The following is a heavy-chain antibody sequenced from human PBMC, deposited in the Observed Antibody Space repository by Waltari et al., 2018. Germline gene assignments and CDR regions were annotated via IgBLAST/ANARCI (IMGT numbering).Heavy chain of an antibody. CDR1: GGSFCDYY. Sequence: QVQLQQWGAGPLKPSESLSLNCGVYGGSFCDYYWSWIRQPPGKGLEWIGEINHSGNTNYNPSLKSRVTISVDTSKNQFSLKLSSATAADTAVYYCARDPTRLRTFDYWGQGTLVTVSS. CDR2: INHSGNT. J-gene: IGHJ4*02. D-gene: IGHD3-16*01. V-gene: IGHV4-34*01. CDR3: ARDPTRLRTFDY.